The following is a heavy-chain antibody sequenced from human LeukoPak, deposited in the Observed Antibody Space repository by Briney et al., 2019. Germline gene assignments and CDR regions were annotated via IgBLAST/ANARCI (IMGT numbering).Heavy chain of an antibody. CDR1: GFTFSNYA. J-gene: IGHJ4*02. Sequence: GGSLRLSCAASGFTFSNYAMIWVCQAPGKGLEWVSAISGSGGSTYYADSVKGRFTISRDNSKNTLYLQMNSLSAEDTAVCYCAKDWGPGGKRDHFDYWGQGTLVTVSS. D-gene: IGHD3-16*01. CDR2: ISGSGGST. CDR3: AKDWGPGGKRDHFDY. V-gene: IGHV3-23*01.